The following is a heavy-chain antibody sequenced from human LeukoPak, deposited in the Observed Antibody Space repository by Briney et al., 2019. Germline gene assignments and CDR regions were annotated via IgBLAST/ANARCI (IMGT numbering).Heavy chain of an antibody. Sequence: ASVKVSCEASGYTFTNYAMNWVRQAPGQGLEWMGWINTNAGNPTYAQGFPGRFVFSLDTSVSTAYLQINSLKADDTAVYYCATLGEHDYGGNFDYWGQGTLVTVSS. J-gene: IGHJ4*02. CDR1: GYTFTNYA. V-gene: IGHV7-4-1*02. CDR3: ATLGEHDYGGNFDY. D-gene: IGHD4-23*01. CDR2: INTNAGNP.